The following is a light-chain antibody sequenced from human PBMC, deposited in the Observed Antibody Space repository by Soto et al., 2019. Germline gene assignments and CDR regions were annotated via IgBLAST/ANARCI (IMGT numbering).Light chain of an antibody. V-gene: IGKV3-20*01. CDR1: QSVSSSY. CDR3: QQYGSSLGVT. Sequence: EIVLTQSPCTLSLSPGERATLSCRASQSVSSSYLAWYQQKPGQAPRLLIYGACSKATGIPDRFSGSGSATDFTLTISRLEPEDFAVYYCQQYGSSLGVTFGGGTKVEIK. J-gene: IGKJ4*01. CDR2: GAC.